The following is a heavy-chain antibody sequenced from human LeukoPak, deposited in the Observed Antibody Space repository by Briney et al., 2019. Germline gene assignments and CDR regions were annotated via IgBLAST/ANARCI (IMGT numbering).Heavy chain of an antibody. V-gene: IGHV4-4*07. D-gene: IGHD3-9*01. CDR2: IYTSGST. J-gene: IGHJ4*02. Sequence: PSETLSLTCTVSGDSISRYYWSWIRQPAGKGLEWIGRIYTSGSTNYNPSLKSRVTMSVDTSKNQFSLKLSSVTAADTAVYYCARVHRAYDILTGYYDSDFDYWGQGTLVTVSS. CDR3: ARVHRAYDILTGYYDSDFDY. CDR1: GDSISRYY.